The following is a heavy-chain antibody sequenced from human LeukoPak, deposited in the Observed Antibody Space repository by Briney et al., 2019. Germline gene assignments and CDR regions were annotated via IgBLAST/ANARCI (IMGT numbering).Heavy chain of an antibody. D-gene: IGHD6-19*01. CDR1: GYTFISYG. V-gene: IGHV1-18*01. Sequence: ASVKVSCKASGYTFISYGISWVRQAPGQGLEWMGWISVYNGNTNYAQKLQGRVTMTTDTSTNTAYMELRSLGSDDTAVYYCARHQWLYDLWGQGTLVTVSS. CDR2: ISVYNGNT. CDR3: ARHQWLYDL. J-gene: IGHJ4*02.